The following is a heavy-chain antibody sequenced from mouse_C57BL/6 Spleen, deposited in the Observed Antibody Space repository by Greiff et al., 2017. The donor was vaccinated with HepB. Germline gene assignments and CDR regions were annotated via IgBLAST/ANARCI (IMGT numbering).Heavy chain of an antibody. D-gene: IGHD2-3*01. CDR1: GYTFTSYW. CDR2: IDPSDSYT. Sequence: QVQLKQPGAELVMPGASVKLSCKASGYTFTSYWMHWVKQRPGQGLEWIGEIDPSDSYTNYNQKFKGKSTLTVDKSSSTAYMQLSSLTSEDSAVYYCARPLIYDGYYFDVWGTGTTVTVSS. CDR3: ARPLIYDGYYFDV. J-gene: IGHJ1*03. V-gene: IGHV1-69*01.